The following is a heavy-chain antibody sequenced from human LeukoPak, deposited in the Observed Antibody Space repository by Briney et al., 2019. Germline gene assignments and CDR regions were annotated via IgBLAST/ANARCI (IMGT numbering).Heavy chain of an antibody. CDR2: IYYSGST. J-gene: IGHJ5*02. D-gene: IGHD6-19*01. V-gene: IGHV4-59*01. CDR3: ARVGGWNNWFDP. Sequence: SETLSPTCTVSGGSISSYYWSWIRQPPGKGLEWIGYIYYSGSTNYNPSLKSRVTISVDTSKNQFSLKLSSVTAADTAVYYCARVGGWNNWFDPWGQGTLVTVSS. CDR1: GGSISSYY.